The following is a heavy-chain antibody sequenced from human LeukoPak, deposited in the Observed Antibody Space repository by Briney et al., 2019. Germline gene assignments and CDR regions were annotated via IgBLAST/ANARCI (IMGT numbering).Heavy chain of an antibody. V-gene: IGHV1-18*01. Sequence: GASVKVSCKSSDYTFTSYGISWVRQAPGQGLEWMGWISAYNGNTNYAQKLQGRVTMTTDTSTSTAYMELRSLRSDDTAVYYRARDRSLWFGELFPPDWFDPWGQGTLVTVSS. J-gene: IGHJ5*02. CDR2: ISAYNGNT. CDR1: DYTFTSYG. CDR3: ARDRSLWFGELFPPDWFDP. D-gene: IGHD3-10*01.